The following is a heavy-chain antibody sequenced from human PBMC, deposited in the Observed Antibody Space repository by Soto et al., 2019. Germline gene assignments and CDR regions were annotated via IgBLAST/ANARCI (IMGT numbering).Heavy chain of an antibody. V-gene: IGHV4-31*03. CDR3: ASSSPLGGNDAFDI. Sequence: SETLSLTCTVSGGSISSGGYYWSWIRQHPGKGLEWIGYIYYSGSTYYNPSLKSRVTISVDTSKNQFSLKLSSVTAADTAVYYGASSSPLGGNDAFDIWGQGTMVTVS. J-gene: IGHJ3*02. CDR2: IYYSGST. CDR1: GGSISSGGYY. D-gene: IGHD2-15*01.